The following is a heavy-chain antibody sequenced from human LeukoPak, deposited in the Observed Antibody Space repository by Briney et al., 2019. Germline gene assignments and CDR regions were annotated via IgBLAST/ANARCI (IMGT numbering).Heavy chain of an antibody. D-gene: IGHD3-22*01. CDR2: ISSSSSTI. Sequence: GGSLRLSCAASGFTFSSYAMHWVRQAPGKGLEWVSYISSSSSTIYYADSVKGRFTISRDNAKNSLYLQMNSLRAEDTAVYYCARDLSPTYDSSGYYSFDYWGQGTLVTVSS. CDR1: GFTFSSYA. J-gene: IGHJ4*02. CDR3: ARDLSPTYDSSGYYSFDY. V-gene: IGHV3-48*01.